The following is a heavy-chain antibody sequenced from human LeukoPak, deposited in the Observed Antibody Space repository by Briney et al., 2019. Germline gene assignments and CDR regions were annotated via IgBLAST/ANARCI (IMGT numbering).Heavy chain of an antibody. CDR1: GFTFSNAW. D-gene: IGHD2-8*01. CDR2: IKSKTDGETT. J-gene: IGHJ4*02. CDR3: TTEMASAY. V-gene: IGHV3-15*01. Sequence: PGGSLRLSCAASGFTFSNAWMNWVRQAPGKGLEWVGRIKSKTDGETTDYAAPVKGRFTISRDDSINMLYLQINSLKTEDTAVYYCTTEMASAYWGRGTLVTVSS.